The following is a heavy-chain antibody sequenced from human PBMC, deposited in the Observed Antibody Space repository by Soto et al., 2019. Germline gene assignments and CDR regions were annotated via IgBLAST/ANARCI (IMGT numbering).Heavy chain of an antibody. J-gene: IGHJ4*02. CDR3: AKAGLLEWFLPLWY. V-gene: IGHV3-23*01. D-gene: IGHD3-3*01. CDR1: GFTFSSYA. CDR2: ISGSGGST. Sequence: GGSLRLSCAASGFTFSSYAMSWVRQAPGKGLEWVSAISGSGGSTYYADSVKGRFTISRDNSKNTLYLQMNSLRAEDTAVYYCAKAGLLEWFLPLWYWGQGTLVTVSS.